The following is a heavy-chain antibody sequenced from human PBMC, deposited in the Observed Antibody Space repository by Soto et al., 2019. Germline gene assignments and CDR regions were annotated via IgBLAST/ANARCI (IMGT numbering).Heavy chain of an antibody. Sequence: QVHLVQSGAEMKKPGSSVKVSCKVSGGDLTNSGISWVRQAPGQGLEWMGGIFPLLAMVDYSQKFQGRVTINADESTNTAYMDLGSLRSEDTAVYYCPKEDGAGFKSWGQGTLVIVSS. CDR3: PKEDGAGFKS. V-gene: IGHV1-69*04. D-gene: IGHD1-26*01. CDR1: GGDLTNSG. J-gene: IGHJ4*02. CDR2: IFPLLAMV.